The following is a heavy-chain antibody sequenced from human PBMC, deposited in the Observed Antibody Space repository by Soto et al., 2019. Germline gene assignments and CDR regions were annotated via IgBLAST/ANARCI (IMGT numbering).Heavy chain of an antibody. Sequence: GASVKVSCKASGYTFTSYGISWLRQAPGQGLEWMGWISAYNGNTNYAQKLQGRVTMTTDTSTSTAYMELRSLRSDDTAVYYCARWYYYDSSGHWYFDLWGRGTLVTVSS. D-gene: IGHD3-22*01. CDR3: ARWYYYDSSGHWYFDL. CDR2: ISAYNGNT. J-gene: IGHJ2*01. CDR1: GYTFTSYG. V-gene: IGHV1-18*01.